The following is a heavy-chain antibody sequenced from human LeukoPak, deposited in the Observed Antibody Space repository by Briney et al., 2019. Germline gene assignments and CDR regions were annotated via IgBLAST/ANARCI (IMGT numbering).Heavy chain of an antibody. V-gene: IGHV3-30-3*01. D-gene: IGHD5-24*01. Sequence: GGSLRLSCAASGFTFSSYAMHWVRQAPGKGLEWVAVISYDGSNKYYADSVKGRLTISRDNSKNTLYLQMNSLRAEDTAVYYCARGEMAAPENFDYWGQGTLVTVSS. CDR1: GFTFSSYA. J-gene: IGHJ4*02. CDR2: ISYDGSNK. CDR3: ARGEMAAPENFDY.